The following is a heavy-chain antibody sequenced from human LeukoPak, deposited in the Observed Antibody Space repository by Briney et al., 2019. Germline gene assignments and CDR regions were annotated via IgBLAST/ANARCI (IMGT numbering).Heavy chain of an antibody. D-gene: IGHD3-22*01. V-gene: IGHV3-23*01. CDR3: AKRPHSGLYYFDY. CDR1: GFTFSSYA. Sequence: GGSLRLSCAASGFTFSSYAMSCVRQAPGKGLEGVSSISGSGRSPYSADSVRGRFTIFKYNSKNTLYLEMNSLRAEDTVLFYCAKRPHSGLYYFDYWGQGTLVTVS. J-gene: IGHJ4*02. CDR2: ISGSGRSP.